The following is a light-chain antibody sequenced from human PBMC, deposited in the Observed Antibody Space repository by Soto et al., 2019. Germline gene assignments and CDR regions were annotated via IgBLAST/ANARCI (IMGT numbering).Light chain of an antibody. CDR1: QSISSSY. V-gene: IGKV3-20*01. CDR3: QQFGSSSYT. CDR2: GAS. Sequence: EIVLTQSPGTLYLSPGERATLSCRASQSISSSYLAWYQHKPGQAPRLLIFGASSRATDIPDRFSGSGSGTDFTLIISRREPEDFAVYYCQQFGSSSYTFGQGTKLEIK. J-gene: IGKJ2*01.